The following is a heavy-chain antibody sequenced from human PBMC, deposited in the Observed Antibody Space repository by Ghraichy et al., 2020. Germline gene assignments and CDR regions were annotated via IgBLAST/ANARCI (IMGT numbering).Heavy chain of an antibody. Sequence: GGSLRLSCAASGFTFSNYGMHWVRQAPGKGLEWMAVISYDGSEKYYADSVKGRFTVSRDNSKKALYLQMNSLTIEDTAVYYCAKVLAYGDYSYYYFYYMDVWGKGTTVTVSS. D-gene: IGHD4-17*01. J-gene: IGHJ6*03. CDR2: ISYDGSEK. CDR1: GFTFSNYG. CDR3: AKVLAYGDYSYYYFYYMDV. V-gene: IGHV3-30*18.